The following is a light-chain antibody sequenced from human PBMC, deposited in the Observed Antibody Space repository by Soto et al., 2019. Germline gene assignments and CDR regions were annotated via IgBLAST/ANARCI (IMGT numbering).Light chain of an antibody. V-gene: IGKV1-39*01. J-gene: IGKJ4*01. CDR3: QHGYSTPLT. CDR2: AAS. CDR1: QSISTY. Sequence: DIQMTQSPSSLSASVGDRVTITCRASQSISTYLHWYQQKPGKAPNLLIYAASTLQSGVPSRFSGSGSGTDCTLTISSLQPEDFATYFCQHGYSTPLTFGGGTKVDSK.